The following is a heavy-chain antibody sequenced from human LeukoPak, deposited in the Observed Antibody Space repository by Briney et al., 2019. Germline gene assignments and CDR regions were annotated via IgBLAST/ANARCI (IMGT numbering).Heavy chain of an antibody. J-gene: IGHJ5*02. Sequence: SETLSLTCTVSGGSVSSGSYYWSWIRQPPGKGLEWIGYIYYSGSTNYNPSLKSRVTISVDTSKNQFSLKLSSVTAADTAVYYCAREMVQLERRIWFDPWGQGTLVTVSS. CDR3: AREMVQLERRIWFDP. D-gene: IGHD1-1*01. CDR2: IYYSGST. V-gene: IGHV4-61*01. CDR1: GGSVSSGSYY.